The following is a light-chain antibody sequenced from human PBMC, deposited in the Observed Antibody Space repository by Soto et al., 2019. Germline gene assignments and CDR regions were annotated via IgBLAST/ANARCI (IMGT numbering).Light chain of an antibody. CDR2: DAS. CDR3: QHRSNWPWT. J-gene: IGKJ1*01. CDR1: QSVSSY. V-gene: IGKV3-11*01. Sequence: EIVLTQSPATLSLSPGERATLSCRASQSVSSYLSWYQQKPGQAPRLLMYDASKKAPDIPARFSGSGSGTDFTLTISSLEPEDFAVYYCQHRSNWPWTFGQGTNVEVK.